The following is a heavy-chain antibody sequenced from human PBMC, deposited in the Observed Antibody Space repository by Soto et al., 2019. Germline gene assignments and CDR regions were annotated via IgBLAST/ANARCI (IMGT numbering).Heavy chain of an antibody. V-gene: IGHV1-69*02. CDR2: IIPILGIA. CDR1: GGTFSSYT. D-gene: IGHD3-22*01. Sequence: QVQLVQSGAEVKKPGSSVKVSCKASGGTFSSYTISWVRQAPGQGLEWMGRIIPILGIANYAQKFQGRVTITADKSTSTAYMELSSLRSEDTAVYYCARAKRGLVVIDDYWGQGTLVTVSS. J-gene: IGHJ4*02. CDR3: ARAKRGLVVIDDY.